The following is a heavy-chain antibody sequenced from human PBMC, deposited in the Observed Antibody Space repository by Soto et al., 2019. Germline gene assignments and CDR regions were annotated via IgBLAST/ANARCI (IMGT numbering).Heavy chain of an antibody. CDR2: RNPNSGNT. V-gene: IGHV1-8*01. CDR3: ARRRCIRVTGTTMVGFDP. Sequence: QVQLVQSGAEVKKPGASVKVSCKASGYTFTSYDINLVRQATGQGLEWMGWRNPNSGNTGYAQKFQGRVTMTRNTSISTAYMELSSLRSEDTAVYYCARRRCIRVTGTTMVGFDPWGQGTLVTVSS. J-gene: IGHJ5*02. D-gene: IGHD1-20*01. CDR1: GYTFTSYD.